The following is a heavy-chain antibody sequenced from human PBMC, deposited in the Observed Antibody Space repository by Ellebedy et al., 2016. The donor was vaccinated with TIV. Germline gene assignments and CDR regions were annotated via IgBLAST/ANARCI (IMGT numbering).Heavy chain of an antibody. D-gene: IGHD1-26*01. Sequence: GESLKISXAASGFTFSDYYMSWIRRAPGKGLEWVSYISSSGNTICYADSVKGRFTISRDNAKNSLYLQMNSLRAEDTAVYYCARAPPRRGSYVWDYWGQGTLVTVSS. V-gene: IGHV3-11*01. CDR2: ISSSGNTI. J-gene: IGHJ4*02. CDR1: GFTFSDYY. CDR3: ARAPPRRGSYVWDY.